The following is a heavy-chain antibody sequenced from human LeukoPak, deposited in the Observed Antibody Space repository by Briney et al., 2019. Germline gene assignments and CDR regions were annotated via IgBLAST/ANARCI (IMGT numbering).Heavy chain of an antibody. V-gene: IGHV3-23*01. CDR1: GFTFSSYA. J-gene: IGHJ5*02. CDR3: AKDRGKLVVSWFDP. Sequence: GGSLRPSCAASGFTFSSYAMSWVRQAPGKGLEWVSAISGSGGSTYYADSVKGRFTISRDNSKNSLYLQMNSLRAEDTAVYYCAKDRGKLVVSWFDPWGQGTLVTVSS. D-gene: IGHD2-2*01. CDR2: ISGSGGST.